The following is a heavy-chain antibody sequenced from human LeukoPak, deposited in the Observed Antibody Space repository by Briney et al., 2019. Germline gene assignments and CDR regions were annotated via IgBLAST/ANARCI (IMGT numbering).Heavy chain of an antibody. CDR1: EYTFTGYY. CDR2: INPSGGST. CDR3: ARDLRVLDTARGWVLAWGYYYYMDV. D-gene: IGHD5-18*01. V-gene: IGHV1-46*01. J-gene: IGHJ6*03. Sequence: ASVKVSCKASEYTFTGYYMHWVRQAPGQGLEWMGIINPSGGSTSYAQKFQGRVTMTRDMSTSTVYMELSSLRSEDTAVYYCARDLRVLDTARGWVLAWGYYYYMDVWGKGTTVTVSS.